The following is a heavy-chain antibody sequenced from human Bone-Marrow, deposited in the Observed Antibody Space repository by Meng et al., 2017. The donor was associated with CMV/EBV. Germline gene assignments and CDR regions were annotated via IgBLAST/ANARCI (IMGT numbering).Heavy chain of an antibody. CDR2: IIPILGIA. CDR1: GGNFSSYA. D-gene: IGHD2-2*01. J-gene: IGHJ2*01. CDR3: AREGSRAAAIVG. V-gene: IGHV1-69*10. Sequence: KASGGNFSSYAITWVRQAPGQGLEWMGGIIPILGIANYAQKFQGRVTITADKSTSTAYMELSSLRSEDTAVYYCAREGSRAAAIVGWGRGTLVTVSS.